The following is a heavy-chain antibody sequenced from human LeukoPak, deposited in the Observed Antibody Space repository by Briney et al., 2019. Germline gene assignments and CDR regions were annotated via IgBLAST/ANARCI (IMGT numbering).Heavy chain of an antibody. Sequence: GGSLRLSCTASGFTFGDYAMSWVRQAPGKGLEWVGFIRSKAYGGTTEYAASVKGRFTISRDDSKSIAYLQMNSLKTEDTAAYYCTRATFSYMDVWGKGTTVTISS. V-gene: IGHV3-49*04. CDR1: GFTFGDYA. J-gene: IGHJ6*03. CDR3: TRATFSYMDV. CDR2: IRSKAYGGTT.